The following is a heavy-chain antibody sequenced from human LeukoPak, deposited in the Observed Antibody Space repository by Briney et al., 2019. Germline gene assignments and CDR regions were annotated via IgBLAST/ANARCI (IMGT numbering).Heavy chain of an antibody. D-gene: IGHD3-22*01. J-gene: IGHJ3*02. CDR3: AKSPINVIELDAFDI. V-gene: IGHV3-23*01. CDR1: GFTFIDHA. Sequence: PGGSLRLSCAASGFTFIDHAMTWVRQAPGKGLEWVSAISGSGISTYYADSVKGRFTISRDNSKNTLYLQMNSLRVEDTAVYYCAKSPINVIELDAFDIWGQGTMVTVSS. CDR2: ISGSGIST.